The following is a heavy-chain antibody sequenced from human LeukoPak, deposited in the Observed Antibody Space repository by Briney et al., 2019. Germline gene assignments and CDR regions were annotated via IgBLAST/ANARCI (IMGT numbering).Heavy chain of an antibody. CDR1: GGSISSSTYY. CDR2: ITYSGST. D-gene: IGHD3-16*01. J-gene: IGHJ5*02. Sequence: SETLSLTCTVSGGSISSSTYYWAWIRQSPGKGLEWIGSITYSGSTYYNPSLESRVTISVDTSKNQFSLKLSSVTAADTAVYYCARGRFFMILSFSRPNWFDPWGQGTLVTVSS. V-gene: IGHV4-39*01. CDR3: ARGRFFMILSFSRPNWFDP.